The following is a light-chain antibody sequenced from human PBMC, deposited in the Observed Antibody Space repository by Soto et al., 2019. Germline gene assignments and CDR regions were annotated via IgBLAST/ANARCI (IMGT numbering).Light chain of an antibody. CDR1: SSNIGSNT. V-gene: IGLV1-44*01. CDR3: ALCDDSRDGRV. CDR2: GQN. J-gene: IGLJ2*01. Sequence: QSVLTQPPSASGTPGQRVTISCSGSSSNIGSNTVNWYQQLPGTAPKLLIYGQNQPPSGVPDRFSGSKSGTSASLAISGLQSEDEADYYCALCDDSRDGRVFGGGTKVTVL.